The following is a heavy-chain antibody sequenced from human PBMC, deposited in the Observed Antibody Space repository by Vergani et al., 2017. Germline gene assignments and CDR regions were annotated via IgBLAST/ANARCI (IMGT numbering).Heavy chain of an antibody. D-gene: IGHD2-21*02. CDR2: INAGNGNT. V-gene: IGHV1-3*01. CDR3: ARGTALGAFDI. CDR1: GYTFTSST. J-gene: IGHJ3*02. Sequence: QVKLVQSGAEVQKPGASVKVSCKASGYTFTSSTIHWVRKAPGQRREWIGWINAGNGNTKYSQNFKGRVNITRDTSASTAYMELSSLRSEDTAVLSWARGTALGAFDIWGQGTMVTVSS.